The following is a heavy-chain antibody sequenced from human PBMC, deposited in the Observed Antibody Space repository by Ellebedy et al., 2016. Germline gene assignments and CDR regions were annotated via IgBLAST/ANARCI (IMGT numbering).Heavy chain of an antibody. J-gene: IGHJ5*02. CDR2: ISAYNGNT. D-gene: IGHD3/OR15-3a*01. V-gene: IGHV1-18*01. CDR1: GYTFTSYG. Sequence: ASVQVSCKASGYTFTSYGISWVRQAPGQGLEWIGWISAYNGNTNYAQKLQGRVTMTTDTSTSTAYMELRSLRSDDTAVYYCARVVRDYRFELGFDPWGQGTLVTVSS. CDR3: ARVVRDYRFELGFDP.